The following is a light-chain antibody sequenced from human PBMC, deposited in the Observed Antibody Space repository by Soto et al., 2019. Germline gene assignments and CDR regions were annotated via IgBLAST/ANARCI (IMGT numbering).Light chain of an antibody. CDR2: SDT. CDR1: SSNIGACYD. Sequence: QSVLTQPPSVSGAPGQTVTISCTGSSSNIGACYDVHWYRQLPGTAPKVLIYSDTNRPSGVPGRFSASKSGSSASLVITGLQAEDEADYYCQSFESSLFGALFGGGTKLTVL. V-gene: IGLV1-40*01. CDR3: QSFESSLFGAL. J-gene: IGLJ2*01.